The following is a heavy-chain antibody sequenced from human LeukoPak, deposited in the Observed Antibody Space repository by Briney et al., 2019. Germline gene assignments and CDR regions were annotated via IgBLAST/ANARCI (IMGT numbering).Heavy chain of an antibody. J-gene: IGHJ5*02. V-gene: IGHV1-46*01. CDR2: INPSGGST. CDR1: GYTFTSYY. Sequence: ASVKVSCKAAGYTFTSYYMHWVRQAPGQGLEWMGIINPSGGSTSYAQKFQGRVTMTRDTSTSTVYMELSSLRSEDTAVYYCARGRRPIAARPGNWFDPWGQGTLVTVSS. D-gene: IGHD6-6*01. CDR3: ARGRRPIAARPGNWFDP.